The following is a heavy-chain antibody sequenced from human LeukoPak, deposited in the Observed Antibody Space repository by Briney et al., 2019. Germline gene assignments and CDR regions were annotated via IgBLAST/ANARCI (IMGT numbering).Heavy chain of an antibody. CDR3: TRGNYESDY. J-gene: IGHJ4*02. CDR2: IRSKANSYAT. Sequence: PGGSLRLSCEASGFTFSGSAMNWVRQASGKGLEWVGRIRSKANSYATAYAASVKGRFTISRDDSKNTAYLQMNSLKTEDTAVYYCTRGNYESDYWGQGTLVTVSS. D-gene: IGHD1-7*01. CDR1: GFTFSGSA. V-gene: IGHV3-73*01.